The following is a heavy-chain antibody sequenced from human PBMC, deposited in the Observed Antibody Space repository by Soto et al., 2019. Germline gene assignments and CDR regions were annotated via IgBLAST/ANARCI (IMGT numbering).Heavy chain of an antibody. CDR2: IGTAGDT. V-gene: IGHV3-13*01. J-gene: IGHJ6*03. CDR1: GFTFSSYD. D-gene: IGHD2-15*01. Sequence: GGSLRLSCAASGFTFSSYDMHWVRQATGKGLEWVSAIGTAGDTYYPGSVKGRFTISRENAKNSLYLQMNSLRAGDTAVYYCARVAGDYYYMDVWGKGTTVTVSS. CDR3: ARVAGDYYYMDV.